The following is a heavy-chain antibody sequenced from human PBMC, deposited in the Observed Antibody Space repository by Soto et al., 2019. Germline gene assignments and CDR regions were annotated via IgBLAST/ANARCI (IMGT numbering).Heavy chain of an antibody. CDR2: TFTGGST. J-gene: IGHJ6*02. CDR3: AKKPPSSIQGRAFGMDV. CDR1: GFSVTTNY. Sequence: EVQLVETGGGLIQPGGSLRLSCLASGFSVTTNYIIWVRQPPGKGLEWVSTTFTGGSTHYADSVKGRFSISRDNSKNTLYLQMNILRVEDTAVYYCAKKPPSSIQGRAFGMDVWGQGTTVSVSS. V-gene: IGHV3-53*02.